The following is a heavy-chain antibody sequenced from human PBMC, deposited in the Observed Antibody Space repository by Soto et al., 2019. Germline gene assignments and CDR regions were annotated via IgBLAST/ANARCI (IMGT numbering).Heavy chain of an antibody. CDR2: ISGSGGST. Sequence: GGSLRLSCAASGFTFSSYAMSWVRQAPGKGLEWVSAISGSGGSTYYADSVKGRSTISRDNSKNTLYLQMNSLRAEDTAVYYCAKEESIVLMVYDINWFDPWGQGTLVTVSS. CDR1: GFTFSSYA. J-gene: IGHJ5*02. CDR3: AKEESIVLMVYDINWFDP. V-gene: IGHV3-23*01. D-gene: IGHD2-8*01.